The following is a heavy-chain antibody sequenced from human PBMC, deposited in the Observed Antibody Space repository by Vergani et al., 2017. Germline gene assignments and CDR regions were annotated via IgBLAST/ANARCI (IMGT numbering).Heavy chain of an antibody. CDR3: ATEPLGYCSGPRCYDYFDN. CDR2: IQSGVTT. V-gene: IGHV3-15*01. CDR1: GFTFSNAW. J-gene: IGHJ4*02. Sequence: EVQLLESGGGVVEPGGSLRLSCAASGFTFSNAWMTWVRLTPGKGLEWVGRIQSGVTTDYSAPVKGRFTISRDDSKDTLYLQMNNLKTEDTAVYYCATEPLGYCSGPRCYDYFDNWGQGTLVTVSS. D-gene: IGHD2-2*01.